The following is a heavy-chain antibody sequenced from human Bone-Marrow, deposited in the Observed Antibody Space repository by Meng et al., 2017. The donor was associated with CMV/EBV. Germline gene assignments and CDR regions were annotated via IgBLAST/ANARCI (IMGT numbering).Heavy chain of an antibody. D-gene: IGHD1-1*01. Sequence: SETLSLTCTVSRASISSFYWSWIRQPPGKGLQWIGYVSDSGSAKYNPSLESRGTISRDRSRNQFYLNLNSVTAADTAMYFCARGTGTTQHYFDYWAQGMLVTVSS. CDR3: ARGTGTTQHYFDY. J-gene: IGHJ4*02. CDR2: VSDSGSA. CDR1: RASISSFY. V-gene: IGHV4-59*01.